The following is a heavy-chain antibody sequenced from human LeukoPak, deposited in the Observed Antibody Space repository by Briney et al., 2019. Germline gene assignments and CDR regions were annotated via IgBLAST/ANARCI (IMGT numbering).Heavy chain of an antibody. J-gene: IGHJ4*02. CDR1: GFSFSSYA. D-gene: IGHD3-22*01. Sequence: GGSLRLSCAASGFSFSSYAMSWVRQAPGKGLEWVSAISGSGGSTYYADSVKGRFTISRDNSKNTLYLQMNSLRAEDTAVYYCASYYYDSSGYSGLGYWGQGTLATVSS. V-gene: IGHV3-23*01. CDR2: ISGSGGST. CDR3: ASYYYDSSGYSGLGY.